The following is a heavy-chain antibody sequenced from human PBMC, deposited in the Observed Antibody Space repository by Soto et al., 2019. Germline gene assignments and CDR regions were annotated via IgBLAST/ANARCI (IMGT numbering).Heavy chain of an antibody. Sequence: KTSETLSLTCTVSGGSISSGNFYWNWIRQPPGKGLEWIGYIYYSGSTFYNPSLKSRITISVDTSRNQFSLKLSSVTAADTAVYYCARFVRWRQSNPPGIFDYWGQGTLVTVSS. CDR2: IYYSGST. V-gene: IGHV4-30-4*01. CDR1: GGSISSGNFY. D-gene: IGHD2-15*01. J-gene: IGHJ4*02. CDR3: ARFVRWRQSNPPGIFDY.